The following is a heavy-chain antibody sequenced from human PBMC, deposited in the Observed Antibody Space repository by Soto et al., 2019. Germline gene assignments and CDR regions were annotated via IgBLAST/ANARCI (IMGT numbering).Heavy chain of an antibody. V-gene: IGHV1-69*12. J-gene: IGHJ6*02. CDR3: AREGVMTTVYPLGYYYGMDV. D-gene: IGHD4-4*01. Sequence: QVQLVQSGAEVKKPGSSVKVSCKASGGTFSSYAISWVRQAPGQGLEWMGGIIPIFGTANYAQKFQGRVTITADESTSTAYMELSSLSAEDTAVYYCAREGVMTTVYPLGYYYGMDVWGQGTTVTVSS. CDR2: IIPIFGTA. CDR1: GGTFSSYA.